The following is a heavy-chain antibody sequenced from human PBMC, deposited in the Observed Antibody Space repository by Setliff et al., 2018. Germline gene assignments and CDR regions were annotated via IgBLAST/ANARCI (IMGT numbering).Heavy chain of an antibody. CDR1: GATFSSYG. J-gene: IGHJ4*02. CDR3: ARGYYDSYARYYVVGDY. V-gene: IGHV1-69*05. Sequence: SVKVSCKASGATFSSYGISWVRQAPGQGLEWMGGTIPMFGTTEYAQKFQGRLTVITDESTNTAFMQLSSLRTEDTAVYYCARGYYDSYARYYVVGDYWGQGTPVTVSS. D-gene: IGHD3-22*01. CDR2: TIPMFGTT.